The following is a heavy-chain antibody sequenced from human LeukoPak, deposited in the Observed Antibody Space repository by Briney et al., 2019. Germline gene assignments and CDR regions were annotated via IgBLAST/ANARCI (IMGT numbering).Heavy chain of an antibody. D-gene: IGHD4-17*01. Sequence: GGSLRLSCAASGFTFSSYAMHWVRQAPGKGLEWVAVISYDGSNKYYADSVKGRFTISRDNSKNTLYLQMNSLRAEDTAVCYCARDRTFAVTKGGLFDYWGQGTLVTVSS. V-gene: IGHV3-30-3*01. CDR2: ISYDGSNK. CDR3: ARDRTFAVTKGGLFDY. CDR1: GFTFSSYA. J-gene: IGHJ4*02.